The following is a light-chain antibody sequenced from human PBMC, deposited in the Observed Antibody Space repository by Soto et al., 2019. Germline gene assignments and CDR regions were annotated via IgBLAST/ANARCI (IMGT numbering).Light chain of an antibody. CDR1: QDIRTE. Sequence: AIQMTQSPSSLSASVEDRVTITCRASQDIRTELGWYQQRPGEAPKLLIYGASTLQGGVLSRFSGSGSGTDFTLTISSLQPEDFATYYCLQDYNYPRTFGQGTKVEIK. V-gene: IGKV1-6*01. CDR3: LQDYNYPRT. CDR2: GAS. J-gene: IGKJ1*01.